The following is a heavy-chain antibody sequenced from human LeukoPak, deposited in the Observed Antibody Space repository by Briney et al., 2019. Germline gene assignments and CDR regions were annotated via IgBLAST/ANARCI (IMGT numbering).Heavy chain of an antibody. V-gene: IGHV3-23*01. CDR3: AKDMHYYDSSGVHWFDP. Sequence: GGSLRLSCAASGFTFSSYAMSWVRQAPGKGREWVSAISGSGGSTYYADSVKGRFTISRDNSKNTLYLQMNSLRAEDTAVYYCAKDMHYYDSSGVHWFDPWGQGTLVTVSS. CDR2: ISGSGGST. CDR1: GFTFSSYA. D-gene: IGHD3-22*01. J-gene: IGHJ5*02.